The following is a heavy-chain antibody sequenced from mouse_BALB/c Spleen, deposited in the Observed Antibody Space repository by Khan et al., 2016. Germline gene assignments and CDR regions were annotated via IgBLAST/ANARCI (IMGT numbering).Heavy chain of an antibody. CDR2: INPESSSI. D-gene: IGHD2-1*01. Sequence: EVKLLESGGGLVQPGGSLRLSCAASGFDFSRFWMNWVRQAPGKGLEWIGEINPESSSINYTPSLKDKFIISRDNAKNTLLLQMSNVRSEDTAHYYCACGNYYAMDYWGQGTSVTVSS. CDR3: ACGNYYAMDY. V-gene: IGHV4-1*02. CDR1: GFDFSRFW. J-gene: IGHJ4*01.